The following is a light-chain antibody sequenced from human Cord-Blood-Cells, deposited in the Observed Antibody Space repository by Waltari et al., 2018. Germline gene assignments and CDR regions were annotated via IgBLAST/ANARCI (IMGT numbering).Light chain of an antibody. CDR3: CSYAGSYTWV. J-gene: IGLJ3*02. CDR2: DVS. Sequence: QSALTQPRSVSGYPGPSVDLSCTGTSSAVVGFNIVSWYQQHPGKAPKLMIYDVSERPSGVPDRFSGSKSGNTASLTISGLQAEDEADYYCCSYAGSYTWVFGGGTKLTVL. V-gene: IGLV2-11*01. CDR1: SSAVVGFNI.